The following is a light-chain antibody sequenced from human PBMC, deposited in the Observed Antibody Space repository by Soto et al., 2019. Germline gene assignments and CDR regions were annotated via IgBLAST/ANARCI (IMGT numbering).Light chain of an antibody. J-gene: IGKJ5*01. CDR1: QTVSSNY. V-gene: IGKV3-20*01. CDR2: GAS. CDR3: QQYTGPPTT. Sequence: IILTQSPYTLSLSPGERATLSCRASQTVSSNYLAWCQQRPGQAPRLLIYGASTRAAGIPDRLSGSGSGTDFTLTITRLEPEDSAVYFCQQYTGPPTTFGQGTRLEI.